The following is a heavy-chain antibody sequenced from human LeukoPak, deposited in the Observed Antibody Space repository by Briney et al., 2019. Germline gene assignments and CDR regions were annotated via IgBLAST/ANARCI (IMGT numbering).Heavy chain of an antibody. Sequence: SETLSLTCTVSGGSISSGGYYWSWIRQHPGKGLEWIGYIYYSGSTYYNPSLKSRVTISVDTSKNQFSLKLSSVTAADTAVYYCARDTGSFYGYFDSWGQAALVTVSA. CDR1: GGSISSGGYY. D-gene: IGHD2/OR15-2a*01. V-gene: IGHV4-31*03. CDR3: ARDTGSFYGYFDS. CDR2: IYYSGST. J-gene: IGHJ4*02.